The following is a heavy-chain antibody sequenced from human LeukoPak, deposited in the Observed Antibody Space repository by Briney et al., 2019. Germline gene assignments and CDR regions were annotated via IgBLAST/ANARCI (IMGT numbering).Heavy chain of an antibody. J-gene: IGHJ6*03. D-gene: IGHD1-14*01. CDR3: ARQNFRLPGKYYYYMDV. Sequence: GESLKISCKGSGYSFTSYWIGWVRQMPGKGLEWMGVIYPGDSDTRYSPSFQGQVTISADKSISTAYLQWSSLKASDTAMYYCARQNFRLPGKYYYYMDVWGKGTTVTVSS. V-gene: IGHV5-51*01. CDR1: GYSFTSYW. CDR2: IYPGDSDT.